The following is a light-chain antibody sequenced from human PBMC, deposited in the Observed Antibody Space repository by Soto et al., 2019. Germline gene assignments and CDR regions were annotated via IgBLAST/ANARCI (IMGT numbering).Light chain of an antibody. Sequence: EIVLTQSPGTLSLSPGEGATLSCRPSQSISSNFLAWYQQKRGQAPRLLIHGASNRATGIPDRFSGSGSGTDFTLTITRLEPEDFAVYYCQQYGLSRWTFGQGTKVDIK. CDR2: GAS. CDR1: QSISSNF. CDR3: QQYGLSRWT. V-gene: IGKV3-20*01. J-gene: IGKJ1*01.